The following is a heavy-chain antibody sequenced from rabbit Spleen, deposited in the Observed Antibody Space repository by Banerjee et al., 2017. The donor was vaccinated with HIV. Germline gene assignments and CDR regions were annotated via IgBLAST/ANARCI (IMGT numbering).Heavy chain of an antibody. V-gene: IGHV1S40*01. CDR3: ARDTSGDYRYNL. CDR2: IDPVVSTT. D-gene: IGHD2-1*01. CDR1: GFSFCSGDW. Sequence: QSLVESGGDLVMTAAALILICTASGFSFCSGDWMYCFRQAPGKGLEWIVYIDPVVSTTYSANWAKVRITISKSSSTTVPLPMTSPADADTATYFCARDTSGDYRYNLWGPGTLVTVS. J-gene: IGHJ4*01.